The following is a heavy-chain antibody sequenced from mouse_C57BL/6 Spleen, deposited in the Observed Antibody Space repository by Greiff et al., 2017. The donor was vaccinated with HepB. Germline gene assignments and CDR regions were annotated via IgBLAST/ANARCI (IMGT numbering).Heavy chain of an antibody. CDR3: ARWDYYGSSYEGY. Sequence: QVQLQQPGAELVMPGASVKLSCKASGYTFTSYWMHWVKQRPGQGLEWIGEIDPSDSYTNYNQKFKGKSTLTVDKSSSTAYMQLSSLTSEDSAVYYCARWDYYGSSYEGYWGQGTTLTVSS. J-gene: IGHJ2*01. V-gene: IGHV1-69*01. CDR1: GYTFTSYW. CDR2: IDPSDSYT. D-gene: IGHD1-1*01.